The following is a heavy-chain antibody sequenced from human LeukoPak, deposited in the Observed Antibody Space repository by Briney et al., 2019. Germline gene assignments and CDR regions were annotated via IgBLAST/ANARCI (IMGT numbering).Heavy chain of an antibody. D-gene: IGHD6-13*01. J-gene: IGHJ4*02. CDR2: IRAYNGKT. V-gene: IGHV1-18*01. CDR3: ARDSGAAAAPIDY. CDR1: GYTFTSYG. Sequence: ASVKVSCKASGYTFTSYGISWVRQAPGQGLEWMGWIRAYNGKTNYAKKLQGRVTMTTDTSTSTDYMDLRSLRSDDTAVYYCARDSGAAAAPIDYWGQGTLVTVSS.